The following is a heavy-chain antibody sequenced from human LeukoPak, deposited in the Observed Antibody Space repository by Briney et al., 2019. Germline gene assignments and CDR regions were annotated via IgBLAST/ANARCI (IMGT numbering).Heavy chain of an antibody. CDR1: GFTFSNYW. V-gene: IGHV3-7*01. CDR2: INQDASKE. Sequence: GGSLRLSCVASGFTFSNYWMTWVRQAPGKGLEWVAVINQDASKEYYMDSVKARFTISRDNAKNSVSLQMNSLRAEDTAVYYCVRDGGVSGYDLLDYWGQGTLVTVSS. D-gene: IGHD5-12*01. J-gene: IGHJ4*02. CDR3: VRDGGVSGYDLLDY.